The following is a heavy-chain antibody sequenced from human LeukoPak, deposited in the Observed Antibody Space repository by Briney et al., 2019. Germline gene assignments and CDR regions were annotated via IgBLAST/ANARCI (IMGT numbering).Heavy chain of an antibody. J-gene: IGHJ4*02. D-gene: IGHD3-22*01. CDR3: ARSGSSGYYYAAGSVPGFDY. CDR1: GFTVSSNY. CDR2: IYSGGST. Sequence: QSGGSLRLSCAASGFTVSSNYMSWVRQAPGKGLEWVSVIYSGGSTYYADSVKGRFTISRDNSKNTLYLQMNSLRAEDTAVYYCARSGSSGYYYAAGSVPGFDYWGQGTLVTVSS. V-gene: IGHV3-53*01.